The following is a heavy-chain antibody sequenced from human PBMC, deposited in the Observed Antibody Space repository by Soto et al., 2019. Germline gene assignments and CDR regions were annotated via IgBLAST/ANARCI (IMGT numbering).Heavy chain of an antibody. CDR3: AKGGGKYSYGAYFDY. V-gene: IGHV3-23*01. CDR1: GFTFSSYA. CDR2: ISGSGGST. D-gene: IGHD5-18*01. Sequence: GGSLRLSCAASGFTFSSYAMSWVRQAPGKGLEWVSAISGSGGSTYYADSVKGRFTISRDNSKNTLYLQMNSLRAEDTAVYYCAKGGGKYSYGAYFDYWGQGTLVTVSS. J-gene: IGHJ4*02.